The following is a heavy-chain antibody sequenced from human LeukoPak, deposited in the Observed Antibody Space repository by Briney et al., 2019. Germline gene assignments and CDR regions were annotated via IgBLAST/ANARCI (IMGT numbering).Heavy chain of an antibody. V-gene: IGHV3-7*01. J-gene: IGHJ4*02. CDR3: GRLAHNAWYAIDF. D-gene: IGHD2-2*01. CDR1: DFTFDFYW. Sequence: GGSLRLSCVASDFTFDFYWMTWVRQAPGKGLEWLANILPDGSQKYYVDSVRGRFTISRDNPKNSLYLQINNLRAEDTAVYYCGRLAHNAWYAIDFWGQGTLVTVSS. CDR2: ILPDGSQK.